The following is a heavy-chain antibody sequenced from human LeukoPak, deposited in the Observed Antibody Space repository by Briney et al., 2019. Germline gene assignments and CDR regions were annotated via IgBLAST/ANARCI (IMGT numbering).Heavy chain of an antibody. J-gene: IGHJ4*02. V-gene: IGHV3-48*03. CDR1: GFTFSSYE. CDR3: ARDLAVAGLDY. CDR2: ISSSGSTI. D-gene: IGHD6-19*01. Sequence: PGGSLRLSCAASGFTFSSYEMNWVRQAPGKGLVWVSYISSSGSTIYYADSVKGRFTISRDNAKNSLYLQMNSLRAEDTAVYYCARDLAVAGLDYWGQGTLVTVSS.